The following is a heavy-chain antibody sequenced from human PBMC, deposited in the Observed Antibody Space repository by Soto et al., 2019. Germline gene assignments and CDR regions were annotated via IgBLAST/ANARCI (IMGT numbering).Heavy chain of an antibody. CDR2: IYHSGST. CDR3: ASYGDYEYYFDY. J-gene: IGHJ4*02. V-gene: IGHV4-30-2*01. D-gene: IGHD4-17*01. CDR1: GGSISSGGHS. Sequence: SETLSLTCAVSGGSISSGGHSWSWIRQPPGKGLEWTGYIYHSGSTYYNPSLKSRVTISVDRSKNQFSLKLSSVTAADTAVYYCASYGDYEYYFDYWGQGTLVTVSS.